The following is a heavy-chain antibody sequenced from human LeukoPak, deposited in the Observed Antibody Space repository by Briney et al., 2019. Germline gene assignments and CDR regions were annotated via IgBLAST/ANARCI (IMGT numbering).Heavy chain of an antibody. CDR2: INPNSGGT. D-gene: IGHD3-10*01. J-gene: IGHJ5*02. Sequence: GASVKVSCKASGYTFTGYYMHWVRQAPGQGLEWMGWINPNSGGTNYAQKFQGRVTMTRDTSISTAYMELSRLRSDDTAVYYCARGLYGSGWWFDPWGQGTLVTVSS. V-gene: IGHV1-2*02. CDR3: ARGLYGSGWWFDP. CDR1: GYTFTGYY.